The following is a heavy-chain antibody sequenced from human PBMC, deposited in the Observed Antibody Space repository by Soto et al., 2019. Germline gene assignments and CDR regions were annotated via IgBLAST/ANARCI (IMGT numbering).Heavy chain of an antibody. J-gene: IGHJ5*02. CDR3: ARHAVLPLAWFDP. CDR1: GGSISSSY. CDR2: IYYSGST. V-gene: IGHV4-59*01. D-gene: IGHD6-19*01. Sequence: SETLSLTCTVSGGSISSSYWSWIRQPPGKGLEWIGNIYYSGSTNYNPSLKSRVTISVDTSKNQLSLKLSSVTAADTAVYYCARHAVLPLAWFDPWGQGTLVTVSS.